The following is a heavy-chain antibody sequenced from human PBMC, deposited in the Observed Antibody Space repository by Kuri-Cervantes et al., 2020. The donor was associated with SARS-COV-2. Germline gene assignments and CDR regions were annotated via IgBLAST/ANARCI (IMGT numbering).Heavy chain of an antibody. D-gene: IGHD4-11*01. Sequence: LPLTCAASGFTFSSYSMNWVRQAPGKGLEWVSSISSSSSYIYYADSVKGRFTISRDNAKNSLYLQMNSLRAEDTAVYYCAREGREDYSNYGWYFDLWGRGTLVTVSS. CDR2: ISSSSSYI. CDR3: AREGREDYSNYGWYFDL. V-gene: IGHV3-21*01. CDR1: GFTFSSYS. J-gene: IGHJ2*01.